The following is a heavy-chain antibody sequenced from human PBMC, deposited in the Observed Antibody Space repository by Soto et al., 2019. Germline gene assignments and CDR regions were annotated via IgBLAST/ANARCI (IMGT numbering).Heavy chain of an antibody. D-gene: IGHD6-19*01. CDR2: INAGNGNT. V-gene: IGHV1-3*01. J-gene: IGHJ2*01. CDR1: GYTFTNYA. CDR3: ARSGYSSGWYPWYFDF. Sequence: QVQLVQSGAEVKKPGASVKVSCKASGYTFTNYAIHWVRQAPGQRLEWMGWINAGNGNTRYSQKFQGRVTITRDTSASTAYMELSSLRSEDTAMYFCARSGYSSGWYPWYFDFWGRGTLVTVSS.